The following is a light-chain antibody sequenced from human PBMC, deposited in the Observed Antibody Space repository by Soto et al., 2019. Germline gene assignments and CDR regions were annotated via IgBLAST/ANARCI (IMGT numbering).Light chain of an antibody. Sequence: QFPGKSPKLMIYAVSDRPSGVSDRFSGSKSGITASLTISGLQTEDEADYYCISYTDRQSYLFGTGTKVTVL. V-gene: IGLV2-14*03. CDR2: AVS. J-gene: IGLJ1*01. CDR3: ISYTDRQSYL.